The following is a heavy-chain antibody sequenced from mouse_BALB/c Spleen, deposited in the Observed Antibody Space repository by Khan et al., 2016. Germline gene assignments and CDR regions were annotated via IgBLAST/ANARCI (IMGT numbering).Heavy chain of an antibody. CDR1: GYTFTSYW. D-gene: IGHD2-14*01. CDR2: INPSTGYT. V-gene: IGHV1-7*01. CDR3: ASYCRYYYFDY. Sequence: QVQLQQSGAELAKPGASVKMSCKASGYTFTSYWMHWVKQRPGQGLEWIGYINPSTGYTEYNQKFKDKATLTADKSSSTAYMQLSSLTSEDSAVYYCASYCRYYYFDYWGQGTTLTVAS. J-gene: IGHJ2*01.